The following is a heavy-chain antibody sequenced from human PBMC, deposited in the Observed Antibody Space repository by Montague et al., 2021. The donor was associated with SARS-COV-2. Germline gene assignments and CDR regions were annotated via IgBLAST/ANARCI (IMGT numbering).Heavy chain of an antibody. J-gene: IGHJ6*02. CDR1: GGSFSGSF. D-gene: IGHD3-3*01. CDR3: VRDGGLRFSGGAMDV. CDR2: VYSGGTT. V-gene: IGHV4-34*01. Sequence: SETLSLTRAVYGGSFSGSFWTWIRQPPGKGLEWIGYVYSGGTTYYNPSLKSRVTISEDMSKNQFSLRLTSVTAADTAVYYCVRDGGLRFSGGAMDVWGQGTTVTVSS.